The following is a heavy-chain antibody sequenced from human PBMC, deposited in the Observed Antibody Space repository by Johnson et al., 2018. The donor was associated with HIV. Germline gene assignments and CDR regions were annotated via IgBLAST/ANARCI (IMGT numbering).Heavy chain of an antibody. J-gene: IGHJ3*02. V-gene: IGHV3-48*01. D-gene: IGHD3-10*01. CDR1: GFTFSTNW. CDR3: ARAPEVRGIDAFDI. Sequence: VQLVESGGDLVQPGGSLRLSCVGSGFTFSTNWMHWVRQAPGKGLVWVSYISSSGSTIYYADSVKGRLTVSRDNFKNTLHLQMNSLRGEDTAVYYCARAPEVRGIDAFDIWGQGTMVTVSS. CDR2: ISSSGSTI.